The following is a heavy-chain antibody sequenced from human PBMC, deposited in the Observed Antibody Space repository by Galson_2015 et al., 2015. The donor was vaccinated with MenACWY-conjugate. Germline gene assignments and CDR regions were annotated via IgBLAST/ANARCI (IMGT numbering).Heavy chain of an antibody. D-gene: IGHD4-17*01. CDR1: VFTFSNYA. CDR2: ISGSGGST. V-gene: IGHV3-23*01. CDR3: AKAGGNYGDYFSDY. J-gene: IGHJ4*02. Sequence: SLRLSCAASVFTFSNYAMSWVRQAPGKGLEWVSAISGSGGSTYYADSVKGRFTISRDNSKNTLYLQMNSLRAEDTAVYYCAKAGGNYGDYFSDYWGQGTLVTVSS.